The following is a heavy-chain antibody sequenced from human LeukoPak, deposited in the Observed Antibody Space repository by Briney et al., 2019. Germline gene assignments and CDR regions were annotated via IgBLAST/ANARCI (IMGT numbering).Heavy chain of an antibody. D-gene: IGHD3-10*01. Sequence: PSETLSLTCTVSGGSISSSSYYWSWIRQPPGKGLEWIGYIYYSGSTNYNPSLKSRVTISVDTSKNQFSLKLSSVTAADTAVYYCARSGSRPMVRGVIPELGYWGQGTLVTVSS. CDR3: ARSGSRPMVRGVIPELGY. CDR2: IYYSGST. V-gene: IGHV4-61*05. CDR1: GGSISSSSYY. J-gene: IGHJ4*02.